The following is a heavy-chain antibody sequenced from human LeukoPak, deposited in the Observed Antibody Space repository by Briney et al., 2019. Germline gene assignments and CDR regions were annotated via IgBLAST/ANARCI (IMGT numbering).Heavy chain of an antibody. J-gene: IGHJ5*02. CDR1: GGSISPYY. CDR3: ARRGIGWFDP. Sequence: SETLSLTCTVSGGSISPYYWSWIRQPPGKGLEWIGYIYYSGSTNYNPSLNSRVTISVDTSKNQFSLKLSSVTAADTAVYYCARRGIGWFDPWGQGTLVTVSS. CDR2: IYYSGST. D-gene: IGHD3-10*01. V-gene: IGHV4-59*08.